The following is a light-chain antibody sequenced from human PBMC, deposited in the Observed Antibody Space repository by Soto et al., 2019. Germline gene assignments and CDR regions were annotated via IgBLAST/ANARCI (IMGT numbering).Light chain of an antibody. Sequence: QSVLTHPASVSGSPGQSIAISCTGTNSDLGGYNYVSWYQQHPGKVPKLLIPEVSKRSSGGSNRFSGSKSGNPASLTISGLQAEEEADYYCLSNTSTISYGFGTGTKVTVL. V-gene: IGLV2-14*01. J-gene: IGLJ1*01. CDR1: NSDLGGYNY. CDR2: EVS. CDR3: LSNTSTISYG.